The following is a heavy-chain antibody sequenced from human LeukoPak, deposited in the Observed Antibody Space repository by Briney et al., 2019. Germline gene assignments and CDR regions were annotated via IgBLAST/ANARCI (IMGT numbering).Heavy chain of an antibody. CDR3: AAGGSLTYYYFDY. Sequence: GGSLRLSCAASGFTFSDYYMSWIRQAPGKGLEWVSYISSSGSTIYYADSVKGRFTISRDNAKDSLYLQMNSLRAEDTAVYYCAAGGSLTYYYFDYWGQGTLATVSS. D-gene: IGHD3-10*01. CDR1: GFTFSDYY. J-gene: IGHJ4*02. CDR2: ISSSGSTI. V-gene: IGHV3-11*04.